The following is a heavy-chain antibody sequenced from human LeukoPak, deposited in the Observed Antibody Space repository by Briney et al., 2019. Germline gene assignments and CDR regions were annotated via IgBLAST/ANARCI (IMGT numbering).Heavy chain of an antibody. Sequence: GGSLRLSCVTSGFTFSNHAMHWVRQAPGKGLEWVAVISDDGSSKYYADSVKGRFTISRDNSKNTLYLQMNSLRAEDTAMYYCARGGHAFDIWGQGTMVTVSS. CDR3: ARGGHAFDI. CDR1: GFTFSNHA. V-gene: IGHV3-30*14. J-gene: IGHJ3*02. CDR2: ISDDGSSK.